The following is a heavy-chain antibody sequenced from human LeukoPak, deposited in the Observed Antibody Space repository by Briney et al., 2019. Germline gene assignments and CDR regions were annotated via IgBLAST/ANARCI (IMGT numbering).Heavy chain of an antibody. D-gene: IGHD6-19*01. CDR1: GGSFSGYY. J-gene: IGHJ4*02. V-gene: IGHV4-34*01. CDR3: ARAYSSGWYYFDY. Sequence: SETLSLTCAVYGGSFSGYYWSWIRQPPGKGLEWIGEINHSGSTNYNPSLKSRVTISVDTSKNQFSLKLSSVTAADTAVYYCARAYSSGWYYFDYWGQGTLVTVSS. CDR2: INHSGST.